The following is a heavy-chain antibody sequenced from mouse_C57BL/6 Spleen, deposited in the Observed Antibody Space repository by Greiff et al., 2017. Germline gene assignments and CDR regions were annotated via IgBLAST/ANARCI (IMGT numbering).Heavy chain of an antibody. V-gene: IGHV2-5*01. J-gene: IGHJ4*01. D-gene: IGHD2-3*01. CDR3: AKAGIYDGAMDY. CDR1: GFSLTSYG. CDR2: IWRGGST. Sequence: VKLMESGPGLVQPSQSLSITCTVSGFSLTSYGVHWVRQSPGKGLEWLGVIWRGGSTDYNAAFMSRLSITKDNSKSQVVFKMNSLQADDTAIYYCAKAGIYDGAMDYWGQGTSVTVSS.